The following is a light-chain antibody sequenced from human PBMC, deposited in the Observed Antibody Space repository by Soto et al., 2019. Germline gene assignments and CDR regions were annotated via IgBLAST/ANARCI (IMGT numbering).Light chain of an antibody. CDR1: SSDVGGYNY. CDR2: DVS. J-gene: IGLJ1*01. CDR3: SSYTSSSTDV. Sequence: LAQPASVSGSPGQSITISCTGTSSDVGGYNYVSWYQQHPGKAPKLMIYDVSNRPSGVSNRFSGSKSGNTASLTISGLQAEDEADYYCSSYTSSSTDVFGTWTNVTVL. V-gene: IGLV2-14*01.